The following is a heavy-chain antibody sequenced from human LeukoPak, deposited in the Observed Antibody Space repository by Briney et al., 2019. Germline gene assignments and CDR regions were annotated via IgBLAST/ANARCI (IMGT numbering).Heavy chain of an antibody. J-gene: IGHJ4*02. CDR1: GFTFSSYA. V-gene: IGHV3-30-3*01. D-gene: IGHD3-3*01. CDR3: AKDFYDFWSDLTDY. CDR2: ISYDGSNK. Sequence: GGSLRLSCAASGFTFSSYAMHWVRQAPGKGLEWVAVISYDGSNKYYADSVKGRFTISRDNSKNTLYLQMNSLRAEDTAVYYCAKDFYDFWSDLTDYWGQGTLVTVSS.